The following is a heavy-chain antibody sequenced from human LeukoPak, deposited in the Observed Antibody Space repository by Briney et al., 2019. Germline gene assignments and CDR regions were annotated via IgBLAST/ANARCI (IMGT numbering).Heavy chain of an antibody. Sequence: PSETLSLISTVSGXSISSGGYHWSSIRQHPGKGLEWIAYIYYSGNTYYNPSLKSRGTISIDTSKNQFAVKLSSVTAADTAVDYCARTVAGTLSGLDVGSQGTTVSVSS. D-gene: IGHD6-19*01. CDR2: IYYSGNT. V-gene: IGHV4-31*02. J-gene: IGHJ6*02. CDR1: GXSISSGGYH. CDR3: ARTVAGTLSGLDV.